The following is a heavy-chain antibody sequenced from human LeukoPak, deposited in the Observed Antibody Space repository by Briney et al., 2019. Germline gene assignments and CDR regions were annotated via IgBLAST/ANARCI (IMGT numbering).Heavy chain of an antibody. J-gene: IGHJ4*02. V-gene: IGHV1-2*02. CDR1: GYTFTGYY. CDR2: INPNSGGT. D-gene: IGHD3-16*02. Sequence: ASVKVSCKASGYTFTGYYMHWVRQAPGQGLEWMGWINPNSGGTNYAQKFQGRVTMTRDTSISTAYMELSRLRSDDTAVYYCARDHGLGVSLCDYVWGSYRAADYDSSGYPDYWGQGTLVTVSS. CDR3: ARDHGLGVSLCDYVWGSYRAADYDSSGYPDY.